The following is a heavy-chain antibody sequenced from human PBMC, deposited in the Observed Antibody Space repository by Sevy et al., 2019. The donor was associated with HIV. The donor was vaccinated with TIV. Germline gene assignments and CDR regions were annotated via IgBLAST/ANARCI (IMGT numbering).Heavy chain of an antibody. Sequence: SETLSLTCAVYGGSFSGYYWSWIRQPPGKGLEWIGEINHSGSTNYNPSLKSRVTISVDTSKNQFSLKLSYVTAADTAVYYCARGPERGYYFDYWGQGTLVTVSS. V-gene: IGHV4-34*01. CDR1: GGSFSGYY. J-gene: IGHJ4*02. CDR2: INHSGST. CDR3: ARGPERGYYFDY.